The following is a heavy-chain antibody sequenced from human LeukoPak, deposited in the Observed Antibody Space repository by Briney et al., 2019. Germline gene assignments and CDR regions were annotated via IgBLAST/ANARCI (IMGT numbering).Heavy chain of an antibody. J-gene: IGHJ4*02. CDR1: GGSISSGDYY. V-gene: IGHV4-30-4*01. D-gene: IGHD5-18*01. Sequence: SETLSLTCTVSGGSISSGDYYWSWIRQPPGKGLEWIGYIYYSGSTYYNPSLKSRVTISVDTSKNQFSLKLSSVTAADTAVYYCARERVTWIQLEYYFDYWGQGNLVTVSS. CDR2: IYYSGST. CDR3: ARERVTWIQLEYYFDY.